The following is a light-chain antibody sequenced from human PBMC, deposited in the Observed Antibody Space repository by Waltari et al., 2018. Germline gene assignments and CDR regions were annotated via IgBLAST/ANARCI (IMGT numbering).Light chain of an antibody. CDR1: SYNIGTYH. CDR3: AVWDDSLTGQVI. J-gene: IGLJ2*01. CDR2: RNN. V-gene: IGLV1-47*01. Sequence: QSVLTQPPSASGTPGQRVTISCSGSSYNIGTYHVYWYHQLPGTAPKLLIYRNNPRPSRVPDRFSCSKSGTSASLAISGLRSEDEADYYCAVWDDSLTGQVIFGGGTKLTVL.